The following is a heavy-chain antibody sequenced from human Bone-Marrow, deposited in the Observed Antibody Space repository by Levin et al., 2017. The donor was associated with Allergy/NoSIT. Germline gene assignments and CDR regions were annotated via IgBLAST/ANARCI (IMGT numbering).Heavy chain of an antibody. CDR1: GFAFGRHT. CDR2: ISSSGTYI. D-gene: IGHD6-13*01. Sequence: MAGGSLRLSCSASGFAFGRHTMHWVRQAPGKGLEWVASISSSGTYIFYADSLKGRFTISRDNAKNSLYLQMHSLRGDETAVYYCARDSLGYSSSWYFFDLWGQGTLVTVSS. CDR3: ARDSLGYSSSWYFFDL. J-gene: IGHJ4*02. V-gene: IGHV3-21*01.